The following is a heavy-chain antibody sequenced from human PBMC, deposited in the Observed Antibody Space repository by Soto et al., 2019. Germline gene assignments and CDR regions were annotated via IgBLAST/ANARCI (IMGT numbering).Heavy chain of an antibody. CDR3: ARAGVYSYGLLYYGMDV. D-gene: IGHD5-18*01. J-gene: IGHJ6*02. Sequence: QVQLVESGGGLVKPGGSLRLSCAASGFTFSDYYMSWIRQAPGKGLEWVSYISSSSSYTNYADSVKGRFTISRDNAKNSLYLQMNSLRAEDTAVYYCARAGVYSYGLLYYGMDVWGQGTTVTVSS. CDR2: ISSSSSYT. V-gene: IGHV3-11*06. CDR1: GFTFSDYY.